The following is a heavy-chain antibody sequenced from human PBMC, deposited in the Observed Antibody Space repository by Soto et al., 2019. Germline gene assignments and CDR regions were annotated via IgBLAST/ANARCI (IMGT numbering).Heavy chain of an antibody. J-gene: IGHJ6*04. Sequence: PGESLKISWKGSGDSFTSYWSGWVLQMPGKGLKWMGIIYPGDSDTRYSPSFQGQVTISADKSISTAYLQWSSLKASDTAMYYCAVRIVPAAISGSGDYYYSSGMAVWGKGTTVPVSS. D-gene: IGHD2-2*01. CDR1: GDSFTSYW. CDR3: AVRIVPAAISGSGDYYYSSGMAV. CDR2: IYPGDSDT. V-gene: IGHV5-51*01.